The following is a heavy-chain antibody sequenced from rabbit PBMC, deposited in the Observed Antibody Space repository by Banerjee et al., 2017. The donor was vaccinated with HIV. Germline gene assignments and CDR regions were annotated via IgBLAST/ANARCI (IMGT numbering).Heavy chain of an antibody. D-gene: IGHD4-1*01. Sequence: QSLEESGGDLVKPGASLTLTCTASGFSFSSSYWICWVRQAPGKGLEWIACIYGGSSGSTWYASWAKGRFTISKASWTTVTLQMTSLTAADTATHFCARDLAGVIGWNFNLWGPGTLVTVS. J-gene: IGHJ4*01. V-gene: IGHV1S40*01. CDR2: IYGGSSGST. CDR3: ARDLAGVIGWNFNL. CDR1: GFSFSSSYW.